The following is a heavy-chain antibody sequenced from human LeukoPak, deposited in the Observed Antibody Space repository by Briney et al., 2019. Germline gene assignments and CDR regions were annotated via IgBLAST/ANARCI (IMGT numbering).Heavy chain of an antibody. V-gene: IGHV3-7*04. D-gene: IGHD2-2*01. J-gene: IGHJ4*02. CDR2: IKQDGSEK. Sequence: AGSLRLSCAASGFTFSGYWMSWVRQAPGKGLEWVAHIKQDGSEKYYVDSVKGRFTISRDNAKNSLYLQLNSLRLEDTAVYYCARLRYAPDVWGQGTLVTVSS. CDR3: ARLRYAPDV. CDR1: GFTFSGYW.